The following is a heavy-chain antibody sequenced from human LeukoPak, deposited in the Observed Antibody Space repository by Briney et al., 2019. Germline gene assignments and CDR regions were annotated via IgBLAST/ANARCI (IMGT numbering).Heavy chain of an antibody. CDR1: GGSISSYY. CDR3: ARRRDGYVDI. V-gene: IGHV4-59*01. J-gene: IGHJ3*02. D-gene: IGHD5-24*01. Sequence: SETLSLTCTVSGGSISSYYWSWIRQPPGKGLEWIGYIYYSGSTNYNPSPKSRVTISVDTSKNQFSLKLSSVTAADTAVYYCARRRDGYVDIWGQGAMVTVSS. CDR2: IYYSGST.